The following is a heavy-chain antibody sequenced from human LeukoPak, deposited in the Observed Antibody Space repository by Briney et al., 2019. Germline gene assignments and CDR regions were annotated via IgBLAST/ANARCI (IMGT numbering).Heavy chain of an antibody. CDR3: EIDLHLFRTRPDFDF. V-gene: IGHV1-24*01. J-gene: IGHJ4*02. CDR1: GHILTELS. CDR2: FDSEDADT. Sequence: GASVKVSCKVSGHILTELSMHWVRQAPGQGLVWMGGFDSEDADTIYAHKFQGRVTMTEDTSTDTAYMELSSLRSEDTAVYYCEIDLHLFRTRPDFDFWGQGTLVTVSS. D-gene: IGHD3-10*01.